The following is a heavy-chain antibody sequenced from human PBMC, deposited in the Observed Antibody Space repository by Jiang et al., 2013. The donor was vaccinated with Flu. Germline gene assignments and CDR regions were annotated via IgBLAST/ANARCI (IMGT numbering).Heavy chain of an antibody. Sequence: GDSISSYYWSWVRQPPGRDWSGLAISITWEHQLQSSLKSRVTISMDTSKKQFSLNLNSVTAADSAVYFCAGQRLVPGAPRFDNWGQGTLVIVSS. CDR2: SITWEH. V-gene: IGHV4-59*01. D-gene: IGHD3-10*01. J-gene: IGHJ4*02. CDR1: GDSISSYY. CDR3: AGQRLVPGAPRFDN.